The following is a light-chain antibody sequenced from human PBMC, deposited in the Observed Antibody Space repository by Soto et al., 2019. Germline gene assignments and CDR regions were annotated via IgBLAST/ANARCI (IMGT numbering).Light chain of an antibody. CDR3: QQYVTSPLT. Sequence: RASQSVNNNFLAWYQQKPGQAPRLLIYDASSRATGIPDRFSGSGSGTDFTLTISRLEPEDFAVYSCQQYVTSPLTFGGGTKVEIK. CDR1: QSVNNNF. CDR2: DAS. V-gene: IGKV3-20*01. J-gene: IGKJ4*01.